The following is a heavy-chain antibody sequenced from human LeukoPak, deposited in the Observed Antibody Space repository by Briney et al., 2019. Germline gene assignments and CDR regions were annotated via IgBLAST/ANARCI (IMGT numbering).Heavy chain of an antibody. CDR3: AELGITMIGGV. J-gene: IGHJ6*04. Sequence: PGGSLGLSCVASGFTFSSSEMNWVRQAPGKGLEWVSYISSSGSTIYYADSVKGRFTISRDNAKNSLYLQMNSLRAEDTAVYYCAELGITMIGGVWGKGTTVTISS. V-gene: IGHV3-48*03. CDR1: GFTFSSSE. D-gene: IGHD3-10*02. CDR2: ISSSGSTI.